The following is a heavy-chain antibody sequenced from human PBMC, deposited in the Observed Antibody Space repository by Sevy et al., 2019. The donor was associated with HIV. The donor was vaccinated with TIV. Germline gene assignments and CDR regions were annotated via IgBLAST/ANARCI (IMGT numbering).Heavy chain of an antibody. Sequence: GGSLRLSCAASGFTFSTYNMNWVRQAPGKGLEWVSSIWSSSSYIYYADSVKGRFTISRDNAKNSLYLQMNGLKVEDTAVYYCARDRTYGSFIDYWGQGTLVTVSS. CDR1: GFTFSTYN. J-gene: IGHJ4*02. V-gene: IGHV3-21*01. CDR2: IWSSSSYI. D-gene: IGHD3-10*01. CDR3: ARDRTYGSFIDY.